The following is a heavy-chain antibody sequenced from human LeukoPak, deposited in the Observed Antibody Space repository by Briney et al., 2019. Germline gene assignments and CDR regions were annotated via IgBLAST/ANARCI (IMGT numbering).Heavy chain of an antibody. CDR3: ARAPSRYDVLTGYYGGWFDS. J-gene: IGHJ5*01. Sequence: SETLSLTCAVYGGSFSGYYWSWIRQPPGKGLEWIGEINHSGSSNYNPSLKSRVTISVDTSKNQFSLKLSSVTVADMAVYYCARAPSRYDVLTGYYGGWFDSWGQGTLVTVSS. CDR1: GGSFSGYY. D-gene: IGHD3-9*01. V-gene: IGHV4-34*01. CDR2: INHSGSS.